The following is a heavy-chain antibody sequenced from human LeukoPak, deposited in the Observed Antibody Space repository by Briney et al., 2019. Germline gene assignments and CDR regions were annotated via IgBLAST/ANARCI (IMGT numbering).Heavy chain of an antibody. CDR3: ARDHRRAPDILTGYYYYYYGMDV. CDR1: GGTFSSYA. Sequence: GASVKVSCKASGGTFSSYAISWVRQAPGQGLEWMGGIIPIFGTANYAQKFQGRVTITADESTSTAYMELSSLRSEDTAVYHCARDHRRAPDILTGYYYYYYGMDVWGKGTTVTVSS. V-gene: IGHV1-69*13. J-gene: IGHJ6*04. D-gene: IGHD3-9*01. CDR2: IIPIFGTA.